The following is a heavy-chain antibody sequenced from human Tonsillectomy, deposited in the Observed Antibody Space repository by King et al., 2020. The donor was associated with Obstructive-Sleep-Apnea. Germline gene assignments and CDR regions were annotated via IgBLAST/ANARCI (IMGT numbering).Heavy chain of an antibody. Sequence: LQLQESGPGLVQPSETLSLTCTVSGGSVSSYYWIWIRQPPGKGLVSIGYIYYSGTTNYNPSLKSRVTISMDTSKNQFSLKVRSVTAADTAVYYCARLGGSTWASGLDSWGQGTLVTVSS. V-gene: IGHV4-59*02. J-gene: IGHJ4*02. CDR3: ARLGGSTWASGLDS. CDR1: GGSVSSYY. D-gene: IGHD6-13*01. CDR2: IYYSGTT.